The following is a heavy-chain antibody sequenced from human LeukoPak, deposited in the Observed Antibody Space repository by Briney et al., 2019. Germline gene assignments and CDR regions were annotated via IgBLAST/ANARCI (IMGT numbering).Heavy chain of an antibody. CDR3: ARDRKYYYHMDV. J-gene: IGHJ6*03. CDR2: IYHSGST. D-gene: IGHD1-14*01. Sequence: PSETLSLTCTVSGGSISSGTCYWGWIRQPPGKGLEWIGSIYHSGSTYYNPSLKSRVTISVDTSKNQFSLKLSSLTAADTAVYYCARDRKYYYHMDVWGKGTTVTVSS. CDR1: GGSISSGTCY. V-gene: IGHV4-39*07.